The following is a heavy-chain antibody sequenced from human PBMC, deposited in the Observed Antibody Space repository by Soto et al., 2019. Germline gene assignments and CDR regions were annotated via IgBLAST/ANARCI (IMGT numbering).Heavy chain of an antibody. CDR2: ISGSGGST. CDR3: ARRGRGRYYDY. V-gene: IGHV3-23*01. Sequence: EVQLLESGGGLVQPGGSLRLSCAASGFTFSSYAMRWVRQAPGKGLEWVSAISGSGGSTYYADSVKGRFTISRDNSKNTLYLQMNRLRSEDTAVYYCARRGRGRYYDYWGQGTLVTVSS. CDR1: GFTFSSYA. D-gene: IGHD3-10*01. J-gene: IGHJ4*02.